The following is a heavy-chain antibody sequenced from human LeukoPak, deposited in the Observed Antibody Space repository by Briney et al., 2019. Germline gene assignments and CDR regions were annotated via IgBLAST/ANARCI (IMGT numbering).Heavy chain of an antibody. J-gene: IGHJ5*02. CDR2: ISAYNGNT. D-gene: IGHD2-2*01. Sequence: ASVTVSCKASGYTFTSYGISWVRQAPGQGLEWMGWISAYNGNTNYAQKLQGRVTMTTDTSTSTAYMELRSLRSDDTAVYYCARSPNQKYCSSTSCYLPDPWGQGTLVTVSS. V-gene: IGHV1-18*01. CDR3: ARSPNQKYCSSTSCYLPDP. CDR1: GYTFTSYG.